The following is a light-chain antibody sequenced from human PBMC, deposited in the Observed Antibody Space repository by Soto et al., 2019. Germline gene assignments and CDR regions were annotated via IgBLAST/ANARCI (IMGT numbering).Light chain of an antibody. CDR1: SSDIGGYNF. CDR3: CSFSSTNTLR. V-gene: IGLV2-14*03. Sequence: QSALTQPASVSGSPGQSITISCTGTSSDIGGYNFVSWYQHHPGRAPKLIIYDVSMRPSGASNRFSGSKSGNTASLTLSGLQAEDEAHYYCCSFSSTNTLRFGGGTKLTVL. CDR2: DVS. J-gene: IGLJ3*02.